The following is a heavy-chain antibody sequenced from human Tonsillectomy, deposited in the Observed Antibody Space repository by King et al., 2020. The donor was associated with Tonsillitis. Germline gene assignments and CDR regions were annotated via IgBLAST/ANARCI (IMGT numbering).Heavy chain of an antibody. CDR3: AKWSPFGFGQLLFPFDS. V-gene: IGHV3-23*04. Sequence: VQLVESGGGLVQPGGSLKLSCAASGFSFSSYAMSWVRQAPGKGLEWVSTISFSGGTTLYADSVKGRFTVSRDNSKSTLYLQMNSLRVEDTAVYYCAKWSPFGFGQLLFPFDSWGQGSLVTVSS. J-gene: IGHJ4*02. CDR1: GFSFSSYA. D-gene: IGHD3-10*01. CDR2: ISFSGGTT.